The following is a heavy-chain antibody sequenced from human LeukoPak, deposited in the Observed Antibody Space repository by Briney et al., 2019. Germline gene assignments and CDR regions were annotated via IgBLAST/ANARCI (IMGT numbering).Heavy chain of an antibody. CDR1: GFTFTNYV. Sequence: PGGSLRLSCAASGFTFTNYVMGWVRQAQGKGLEWVSAISENGGAADYADSVRGRFTISRDNSQNTLYQQMNSLRAEDTAVCYCAKRTGVTELHFDHWGQGTLVTVSS. V-gene: IGHV3-23*01. J-gene: IGHJ4*02. CDR2: ISENGGAA. D-gene: IGHD1-7*01. CDR3: AKRTGVTELHFDH.